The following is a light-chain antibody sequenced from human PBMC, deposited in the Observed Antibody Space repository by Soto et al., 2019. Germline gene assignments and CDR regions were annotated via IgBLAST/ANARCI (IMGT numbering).Light chain of an antibody. V-gene: IGKV2-30*02. CDR2: KVS. J-gene: IGKJ1*01. CDR1: QSLVHSDGNTY. Sequence: DVVMTQSPLSLPVTLGQPASISCRSSQSLVHSDGNTYLNWLQQMPGQSPRRLIYKVSNRDSGVPDRFSGSGSGTDFTLTISRVEAEDIGVYYCVQGTHWPRAFGQGTKVEIK. CDR3: VQGTHWPRA.